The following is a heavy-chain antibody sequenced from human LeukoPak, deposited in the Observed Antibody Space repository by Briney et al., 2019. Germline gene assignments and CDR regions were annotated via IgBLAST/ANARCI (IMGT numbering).Heavy chain of an antibody. J-gene: IGHJ4*02. D-gene: IGHD6-19*01. CDR3: ARVGYSSGWYTIYYFDY. CDR1: GYTFTSYG. CDR2: ISAYNGNT. Sequence: ASVKVSCKASGYTFTSYGISWVRQAPGQGLEWMGWISAYNGNTNYAQKLQGRVTMTTDTSTSTAYMELRSLRSDDTAVYYCARVGYSSGWYTIYYFDYWGQEPLVTVSS. V-gene: IGHV1-18*01.